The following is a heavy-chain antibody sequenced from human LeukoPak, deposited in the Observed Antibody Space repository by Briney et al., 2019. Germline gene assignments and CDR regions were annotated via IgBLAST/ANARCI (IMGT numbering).Heavy chain of an antibody. CDR1: GGSFSGYY. CDR3: ARSLASYCSSTSCYSGPQYYYYYGMDV. CDR2: INHSGST. D-gene: IGHD2-2*01. V-gene: IGHV4-34*01. J-gene: IGHJ6*02. Sequence: SETLSLTCAVYGGSFSGYYWSWIRQPPGKRLEWIGEINHSGSTNYNPSLKSRVTISVDTSKNQFSLKLSSVTAADTAVYYCARSLASYCSSTSCYSGPQYYYYYGMDVWGQGTTVTVSS.